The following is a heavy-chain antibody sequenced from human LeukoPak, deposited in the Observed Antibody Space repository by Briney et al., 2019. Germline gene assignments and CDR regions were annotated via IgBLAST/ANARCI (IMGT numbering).Heavy chain of an antibody. CDR2: MSPNSGNT. CDR3: VGGAPNWGFDY. CDR1: RYTFSNYD. D-gene: IGHD7-27*01. V-gene: IGHV1-8*01. Sequence: ASVKVSCKASRYTFSNYDINWVRQATGQGLEWMGWMSPNSGNTGYAQKFQGRVTMTRNTSISTAYMELTSLRSEDTAVYCCVGGAPNWGFDYWGQGTLVTVSS. J-gene: IGHJ4*02.